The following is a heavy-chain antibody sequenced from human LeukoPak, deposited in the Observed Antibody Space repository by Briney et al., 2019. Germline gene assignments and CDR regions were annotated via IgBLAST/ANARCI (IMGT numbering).Heavy chain of an antibody. D-gene: IGHD3/OR15-3a*01. J-gene: IGHJ4*02. CDR3: AREWTGIFDY. CDR1: GFTFSSYA. V-gene: IGHV3-30-3*01. CDR2: ISYDGSNK. Sequence: PGGSLRLSCAASGFTFSSYAMHWVRQAPGKGLEWVAVISYDGSNKYYADSVKGRFTISRDNSKNTLYLQMNSLRAEDTAVYYCAREWTGIFDYWGQGTLVTVSS.